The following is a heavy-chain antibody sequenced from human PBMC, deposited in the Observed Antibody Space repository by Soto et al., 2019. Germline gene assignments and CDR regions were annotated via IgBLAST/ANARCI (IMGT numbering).Heavy chain of an antibody. CDR1: GASVNSYY. D-gene: IGHD3-3*02. V-gene: IGHV4-59*02. Sequence: SETLSLTCSVFGASVNSYYWSWMRQSPGRGLEWIGHIFNSGTIHYNPSLRSRVTMSVDSSKNQVSLKMTSVTAADTAVYYCGKDLLATASARWYFYYGLDVWGQGTTVTV. J-gene: IGHJ6*02. CDR3: GKDLLATASARWYFYYGLDV. CDR2: IFNSGTI.